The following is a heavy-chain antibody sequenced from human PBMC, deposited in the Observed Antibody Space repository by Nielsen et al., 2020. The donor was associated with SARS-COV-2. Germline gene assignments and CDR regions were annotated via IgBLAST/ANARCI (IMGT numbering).Heavy chain of an antibody. CDR1: GFTFSSYS. Sequence: GVLRLSCAASGFTFSSYSMNWVRQAPGKGLEWVSSISSSSSYIYYADSVKGRFTISRDNAKNSLYLQMNSLRAEDTAVYYCARPHHYYYDSSGYYSWGQGTLVTVSS. CDR2: ISSSSSYI. CDR3: ARPHHYYYDSSGYYS. J-gene: IGHJ4*02. D-gene: IGHD3-22*01. V-gene: IGHV3-21*01.